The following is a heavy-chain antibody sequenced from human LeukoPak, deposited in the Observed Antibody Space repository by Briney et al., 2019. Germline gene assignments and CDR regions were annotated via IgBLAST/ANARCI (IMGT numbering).Heavy chain of an antibody. D-gene: IGHD3-10*01. V-gene: IGHV3-21*01. CDR2: ISSSSSYI. CDR1: GFTFSSYS. Sequence: PGGSLRLSCAASGFTFSSYSMNWVRQAPGKGLEWVSSISSSSSYIYYADSVKGRFTIPRDNAKNSLYLQMNSLRAEDTAVYYCARDNDGSGSYYPFNGAGYYYGMDVWGQGTTVTVSS. CDR3: ARDNDGSGSYYPFNGAGYYYGMDV. J-gene: IGHJ6*02.